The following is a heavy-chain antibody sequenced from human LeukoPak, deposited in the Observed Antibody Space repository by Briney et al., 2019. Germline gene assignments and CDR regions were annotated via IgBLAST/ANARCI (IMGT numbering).Heavy chain of an antibody. D-gene: IGHD1-7*01. Sequence: SETLSLTCTVSGYSISSGYYWGWIRQPPGKGLQWIGSIYHSGSTYYNPSLKSRVTISVDTSKNQVSLKLSSMTAADTAVYYCARDQGSWNYGDYWGQGTLVTVSS. CDR3: ARDQGSWNYGDY. CDR1: GYSISSGYY. CDR2: IYHSGST. J-gene: IGHJ4*02. V-gene: IGHV4-38-2*02.